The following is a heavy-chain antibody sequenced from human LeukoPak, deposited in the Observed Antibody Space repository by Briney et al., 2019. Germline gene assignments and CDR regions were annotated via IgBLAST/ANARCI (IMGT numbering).Heavy chain of an antibody. CDR3: ARVPPRGNDVTVGRYSYTDV. Sequence: GGSLRLSCAASGITFSSSTMTWVRQAPGKGLEWVSYISGTTISTIYYADSVKGRFTISRDNAKNSVYLQMNSLRAEDTAVYYCARVPPRGNDVTVGRYSYTDVWGKGTTVTVSS. J-gene: IGHJ6*03. V-gene: IGHV3-48*01. CDR2: ISGTTISTI. CDR1: GITFSSST. D-gene: IGHD4-23*01.